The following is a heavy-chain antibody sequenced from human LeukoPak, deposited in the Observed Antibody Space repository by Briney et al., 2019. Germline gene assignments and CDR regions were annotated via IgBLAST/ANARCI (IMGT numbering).Heavy chain of an antibody. J-gene: IGHJ4*02. CDR2: IYYSGST. CDR3: ARGLYSSSWYYFDY. V-gene: IGHV4-59*08. Sequence: PSETLSLTCTVSDDSFSSHYWSWIRQPPGKGLEWIGYIYYSGSTNYNPSLKSRVTISVDTSKNQFSLKLSSVTAADTAVYYCARGLYSSSWYYFDYWGQGTLVTVSS. D-gene: IGHD6-13*01. CDR1: DDSFSSHY.